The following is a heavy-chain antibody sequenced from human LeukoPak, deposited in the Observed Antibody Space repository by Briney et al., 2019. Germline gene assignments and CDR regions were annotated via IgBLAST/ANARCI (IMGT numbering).Heavy chain of an antibody. Sequence: ASVKVSCKASGYTFTSYYMHWVRQAPGQGLEWMGIINPSSGSTIYSQKFQGRVTVTTDMSTSTVYMQLTSLRSEDTAVYYCARGGHGTSVAVAGTGDYWGQGTLVTVSS. J-gene: IGHJ4*02. V-gene: IGHV1-46*01. CDR3: ARGGHGTSVAVAGTGDY. CDR2: INPSSGST. D-gene: IGHD6-19*01. CDR1: GYTFTSYY.